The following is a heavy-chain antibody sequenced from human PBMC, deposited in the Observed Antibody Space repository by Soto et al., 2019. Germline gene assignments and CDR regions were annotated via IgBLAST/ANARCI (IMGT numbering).Heavy chain of an antibody. CDR1: GGSISSGGYY. V-gene: IGHV4-31*03. D-gene: IGHD3-22*01. J-gene: IGHJ5*02. CDR3: ARVRRAPRNYYDSSGYPYGPDWFDP. Sequence: SETLSLTCTVSGGSISSGGYYWSWIRQHPGKGLEWIGYIYYSGSTYYNPSLKSRVTISVDTSKNQFSLKLSSVTAADTAVYYCARVRRAPRNYYDSSGYPYGPDWFDPWGQATLVTVSS. CDR2: IYYSGST.